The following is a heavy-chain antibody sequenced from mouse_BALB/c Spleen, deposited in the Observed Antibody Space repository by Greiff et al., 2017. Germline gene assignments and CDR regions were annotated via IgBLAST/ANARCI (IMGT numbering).Heavy chain of an antibody. V-gene: IGHV2-6-5*01. D-gene: IGHD2-1*01. CDR3: AKTYGNYNYYAMDY. J-gene: IGHJ4*01. CDR1: GFSLTDYG. Sequence: VHLVESGPGLVAPSQSLSITCTVSGFSLTDYGVSWIRQPPGKGLEWLGVIWGGGSTYYNSALKSRLSISKDNSKSQVFLKMNSLQTDDTAMYYCAKTYGNYNYYAMDYWGQGTSVTVSS. CDR2: IWGGGST.